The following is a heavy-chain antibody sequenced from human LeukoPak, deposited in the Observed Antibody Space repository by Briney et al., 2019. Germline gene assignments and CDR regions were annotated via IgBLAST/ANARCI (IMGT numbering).Heavy chain of an antibody. Sequence: PGGSLRLSCTVSGFTFSSYSLNWVRQAPGKGLEWVSSISSSSSYIYYADSVKGRFTISRDNAKNSLYLQMNSLRAEDTAVYYCARDDYSNYYMDVWGKGTTVTVSS. CDR3: ARDDYSNYYMDV. J-gene: IGHJ6*03. D-gene: IGHD4-11*01. CDR2: ISSSSSYI. CDR1: GFTFSSYS. V-gene: IGHV3-21*01.